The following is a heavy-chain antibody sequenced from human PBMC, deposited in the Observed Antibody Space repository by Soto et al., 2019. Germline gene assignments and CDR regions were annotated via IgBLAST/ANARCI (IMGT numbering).Heavy chain of an antibody. J-gene: IGHJ6*02. D-gene: IGHD4-4*01. CDR2: ISYSGST. CDR1: GGSIKNSGYY. V-gene: IGHV4-31*03. CDR3: GRDAVTKRYFYYYGMDV. Sequence: QVQLQESGPGLVKPSQTLSLTCTVSGGSIKNSGYYWSWIRQHPEKGLEWIGYISYSGSTDYAPSFNRRVTMSVDTSKNQFSLNLTSVTAADTAVYYCGRDAVTKRYFYYYGMDVWRRGTTVTVSS.